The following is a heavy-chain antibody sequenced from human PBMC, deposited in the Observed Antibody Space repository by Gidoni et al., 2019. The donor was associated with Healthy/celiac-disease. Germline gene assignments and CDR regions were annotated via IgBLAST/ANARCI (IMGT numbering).Heavy chain of an antibody. CDR2: IKQDGSEK. CDR3: ARPIDY. Sequence: EVQLVESGGGLVQPGGSLRLPCAASGFTFSSYWVSWVRQAPGKGLEWVANIKQDGSEKYYVDSVKGRFTISRDNAKNSLYLQMNSLRAEDTAVYYWARPIDYWGQGTLVTVSS. J-gene: IGHJ4*02. V-gene: IGHV3-7*03. CDR1: GFTFSSYW.